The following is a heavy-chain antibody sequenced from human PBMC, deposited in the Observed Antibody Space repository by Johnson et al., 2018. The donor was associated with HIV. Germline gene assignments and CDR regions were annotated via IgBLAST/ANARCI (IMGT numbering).Heavy chain of an antibody. V-gene: IGHV3-23*04. CDR2: ISGSGGST. Sequence: VQLVESGGGLVQPGGSLRLSCAASGFTFSSYAMSWVRQAPGKGLEWVSAISGSGGSTYYADSVKGRFTISRDNSRSTVYLHMINLRADDTALYYCARSRGGGDYAPEAFDIWGQGTMVTVSS. CDR1: GFTFSSYA. CDR3: ARSRGGGDYAPEAFDI. D-gene: IGHD4-17*01. J-gene: IGHJ3*02.